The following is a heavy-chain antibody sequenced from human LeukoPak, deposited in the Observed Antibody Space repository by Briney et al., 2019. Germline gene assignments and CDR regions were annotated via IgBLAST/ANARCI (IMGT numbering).Heavy chain of an antibody. V-gene: IGHV4-59*01. D-gene: IGHD3-22*01. CDR2: IYYSGIT. J-gene: IGHJ4*02. CDR1: GGFISSYY. Sequence: PSETLSLTCTVSGGFISSYYWSWLRQPPGKGLEWIGFIYYSGITDYNPSLKSRVTISVDTSKNQFSLKLTSVTAADTAVYYCARLRALSYYDSSGDLYYFEYWGQGTLVTVSS. CDR3: ARLRALSYYDSSGDLYYFEY.